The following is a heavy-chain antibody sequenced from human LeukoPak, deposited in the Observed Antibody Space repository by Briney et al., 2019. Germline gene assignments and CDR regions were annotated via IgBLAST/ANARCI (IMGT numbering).Heavy chain of an antibody. V-gene: IGHV1-69*04. CDR2: IIPILGIA. J-gene: IGHJ4*02. Sequence: ASVKVSCKASGGTFSSYAISWVRQAPGQGLEWMGRIIPILGIANYAQKFQGRVTLTTDTSTTTAYMELRSLTSDDTAVYYCARDLNVGLEGDYWGQGTLVTVSS. CDR3: ARDLNVGLEGDY. D-gene: IGHD1-26*01. CDR1: GGTFSSYA.